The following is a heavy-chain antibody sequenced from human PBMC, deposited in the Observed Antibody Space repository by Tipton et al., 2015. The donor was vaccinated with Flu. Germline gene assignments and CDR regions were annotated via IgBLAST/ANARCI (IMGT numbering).Heavy chain of an antibody. CDR1: GLTISNYN. CDR2: ISSRSSDI. CDR3: ARVGTLTPRIAAGVRGYFDY. D-gene: IGHD6-13*01. V-gene: IGHV3-21*01. J-gene: IGHJ4*02. Sequence: SLRLSCVASGLTISNYNMNWVRQAPGKGLEWVASISSRSSDIYYADSVKGRFTISRDNGKNSLYLQMNSLRAEDTAVYYCARVGTLTPRIAAGVRGYFDYWGQGTLVTVSS.